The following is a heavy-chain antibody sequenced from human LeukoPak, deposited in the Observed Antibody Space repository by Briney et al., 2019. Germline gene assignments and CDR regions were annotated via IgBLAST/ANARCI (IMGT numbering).Heavy chain of an antibody. CDR2: IRQDEGEK. D-gene: IGHD3-10*01. V-gene: IGHV3-7*01. CDR3: ARYFGDPQGMDV. Sequence: GGSLRLSCAASGFTFSAYYMSWVRQAPGKGLEWVANIRQDEGEKFYVDSVKGRFTISRDNVKNSLYLQMNSLRDEDTAVYYCARYFGDPQGMDVWGQGTTVTVSS. J-gene: IGHJ6*02. CDR1: GFTFSAYY.